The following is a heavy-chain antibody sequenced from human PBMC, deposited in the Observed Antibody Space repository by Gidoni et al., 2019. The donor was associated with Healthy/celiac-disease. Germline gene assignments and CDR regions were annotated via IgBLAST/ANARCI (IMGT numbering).Heavy chain of an antibody. CDR2: ISYDGSNK. Sequence: QVQLVESGGGVVQPGRSLRLSCAASGFPFSSYAMHWVRQAPGKGLEWVAVISYDGSNKYYADSVKGRFTISRDNSKNTLYLQMNSMRAEDTAVYYCARDRTALRWFDPWGQGTLVTVSS. CDR3: ARDRTALRWFDP. D-gene: IGHD2-21*02. V-gene: IGHV3-30-3*01. CDR1: GFPFSSYA. J-gene: IGHJ5*02.